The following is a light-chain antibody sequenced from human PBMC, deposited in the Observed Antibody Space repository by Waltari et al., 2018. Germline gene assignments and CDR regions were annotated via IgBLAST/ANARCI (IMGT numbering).Light chain of an antibody. V-gene: IGLV3-21*01. CDR1: NIGSKN. J-gene: IGLJ2*01. CDR2: YDS. CDR3: QVWESYGDHLVV. Sequence: SYVLTQPPSVSVAPGKTARITCGGSNIGSKNVNWYQQKPGQAPVFVYYYDSDRPSGIPERFSGYNSGNTATLTISRVEAGDEADYYCQVWESYGDHLVVFGGGTNLTVV.